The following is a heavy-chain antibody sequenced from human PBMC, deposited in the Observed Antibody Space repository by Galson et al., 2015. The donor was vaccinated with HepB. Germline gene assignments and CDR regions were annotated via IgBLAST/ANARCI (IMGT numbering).Heavy chain of an antibody. D-gene: IGHD1-14*01. V-gene: IGHV3-64*04. CDR3: ARLGSGSDAFDI. CDR2: ISSNGGRT. J-gene: IGHJ3*02. CDR1: GFIFSTYD. Sequence: SLRLSCAASGFIFSTYDINWVRQAPGKGLEYVSGISSNGGRTNYANSVKGTFTISRDNSKNTLFLQMNRLRAEDTAVYYCARLGSGSDAFDIWGHGTMVTVSS.